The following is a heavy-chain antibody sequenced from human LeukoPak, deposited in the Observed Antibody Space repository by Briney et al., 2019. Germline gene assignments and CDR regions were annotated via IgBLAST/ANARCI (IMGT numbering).Heavy chain of an antibody. V-gene: IGHV3-7*01. CDR1: GFTFSSYW. Sequence: GGSLRLSCAASGFTFSSYWMSWVRQAPGKGLEWVANIKQDGSEKYYVDSVKGRFTISRDNAENSLYLQMNSLRAEDTAVYYCARDLSIGAADTGGQGTLVTVSS. D-gene: IGHD6-13*01. CDR2: IKQDGSEK. CDR3: ARDLSIGAADT. J-gene: IGHJ4*02.